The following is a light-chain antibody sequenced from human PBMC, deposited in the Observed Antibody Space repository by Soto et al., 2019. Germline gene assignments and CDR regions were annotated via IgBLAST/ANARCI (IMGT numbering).Light chain of an antibody. CDR2: GSS. J-gene: IGKJ3*01. CDR1: QSVSSSY. V-gene: IGKV3-20*01. CDR3: QLYGTCDFP. Sequence: ELLLTQSPGTLSLSPGDRATISCRASQSVSSSYLAWYQQKPGQAPRLLIYGSSYRAPGIPDRFSGSGSGTDFQLTISRWEPEDFAVYYFQLYGTCDFPFGPGTQADIK.